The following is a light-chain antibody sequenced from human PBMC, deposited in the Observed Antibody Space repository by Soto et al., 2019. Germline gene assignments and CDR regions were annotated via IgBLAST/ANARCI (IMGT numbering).Light chain of an antibody. J-gene: IGKJ5*01. CDR3: QQAASFPIT. CDR1: EGIAGW. CDR2: DAS. Sequence: DIQMTQSPSSVSASVGDRVTITCRASEGIAGWLAWYQQKPGKAPELLIYDASSLQSGVPSRFSGSGSGTDFTLTINSLQPEDFATYYCQQAASFPITFGQGTRLDIK. V-gene: IGKV1-12*01.